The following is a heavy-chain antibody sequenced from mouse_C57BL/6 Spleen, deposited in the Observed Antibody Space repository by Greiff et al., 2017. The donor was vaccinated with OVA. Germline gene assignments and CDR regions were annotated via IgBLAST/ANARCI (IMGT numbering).Heavy chain of an antibody. Sequence: SGAELVRPGASVTLSCKASGYTFTDYEMHWVKQTPVHGLEWIGAIDPETGGTAYNQKFKGKAILTADKSSSTAYMELRSLTSEDSAVYYCTRRGFHYWYFDVWGTGTTVAVSS. CDR3: TRRGFHYWYFDV. CDR2: IDPETGGT. CDR1: GYTFTDYE. V-gene: IGHV1-15*01. J-gene: IGHJ1*03.